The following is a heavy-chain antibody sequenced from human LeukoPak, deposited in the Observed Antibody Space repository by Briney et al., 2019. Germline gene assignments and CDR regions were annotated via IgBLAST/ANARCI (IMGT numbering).Heavy chain of an antibody. CDR3: ASGYASASPQYYVDY. D-gene: IGHD3-10*01. Sequence: SVKVPCQASGGTFSSYAISWVRQAPGQGLEWRGGMIPIFGTANYAHPFQGRGAINAGEATSTAYRELSSLRSEDTAVYYCASGYASASPQYYVDYWGQGTLVTVSS. CDR1: GGTFSSYA. J-gene: IGHJ4*02. CDR2: MIPIFGTA. V-gene: IGHV1-69*13.